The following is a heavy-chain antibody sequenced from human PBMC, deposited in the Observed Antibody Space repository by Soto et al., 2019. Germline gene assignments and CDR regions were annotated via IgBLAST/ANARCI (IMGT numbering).Heavy chain of an antibody. CDR2: IKSNADGGTT. CDR3: PTDGPGVTADGTPFDY. J-gene: IGHJ4*02. CDR1: GFTLNNAW. V-gene: IGHV3-15*07. D-gene: IGHD6-13*01. Sequence: EVQLVESGGGLVKPGGSLRLSCAASGFTLNNAWMNWVRQAPGKGLEWVGRIKSNADGGTTDFAAPVKGRFTISRVYSKNTLYLQMNSLKTEDTGPYYCPTDGPGVTADGTPFDYWGQGTLVTVSS.